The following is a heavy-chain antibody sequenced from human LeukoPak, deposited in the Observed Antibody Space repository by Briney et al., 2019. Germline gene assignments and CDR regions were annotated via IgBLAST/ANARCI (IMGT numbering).Heavy chain of an antibody. V-gene: IGHV4-39*01. CDR3: ARLGDSAMVRYFDC. CDR1: GGSISSSTYY. CDR2: IYYTGST. D-gene: IGHD5-18*01. Sequence: PSETLSLTCTVSGGSISSSTYYWAWIRQPPGKGLEWIGGIYYTGSTYSTPSLKSRATISVDTSKNQFSLRLTSVTAADTAVYYCARLGDSAMVRYFDCWGQGTLVTVSS. J-gene: IGHJ4*02.